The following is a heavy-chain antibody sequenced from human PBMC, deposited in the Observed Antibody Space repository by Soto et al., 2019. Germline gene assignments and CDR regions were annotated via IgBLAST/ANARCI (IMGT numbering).Heavy chain of an antibody. CDR3: AREKRANGYFEY. Sequence: EVQLVESGGGLVLTGGSLRLSCAASGFTFSAYWMSWVRQAPGKGLEWVANIKQAGSEKYYVDSVNGRFIISRDDAKNSLFLQVNSLRVEDTAVYYCAREKRANGYFEYWGQGTLVTVSS. CDR1: GFTFSAYW. D-gene: IGHD6-25*01. J-gene: IGHJ4*02. V-gene: IGHV3-7*01. CDR2: IKQAGSEK.